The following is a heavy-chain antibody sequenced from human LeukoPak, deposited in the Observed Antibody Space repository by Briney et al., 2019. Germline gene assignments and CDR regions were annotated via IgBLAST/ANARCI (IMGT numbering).Heavy chain of an antibody. CDR3: AKGSREVFFTRDHYMDV. Sequence: PGGSLRLSCAASGFTFRNYGMSWVRQAPGKGLEWVSAISNSGGNTYYADSVKGQFTISRDNAKNTLYLQMNSLRAKDTAVYYRAKGSREVFFTRDHYMDVWGKGTTVTISS. D-gene: IGHD3-3*01. V-gene: IGHV3-23*01. CDR2: ISNSGGNT. J-gene: IGHJ6*03. CDR1: GFTFRNYG.